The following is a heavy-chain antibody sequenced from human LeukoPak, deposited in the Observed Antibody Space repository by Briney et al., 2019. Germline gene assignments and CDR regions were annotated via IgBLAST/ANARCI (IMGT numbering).Heavy chain of an antibody. V-gene: IGHV1-2*02. CDR2: ISPYNGGT. D-gene: IGHD3-3*01. Sequence: ASVKVSCKASGYTFSGYYIHWVRQAPGQGLEWMGWISPYNGGTNYAQNFQGRITMTRDTSITTAYMELSRLRSDDTAVYYCARDPRYYDFWGGYYNEAYYYYYMDVWGKGSTVTVSS. CDR1: GYTFSGYY. J-gene: IGHJ6*03. CDR3: ARDPRYYDFWGGYYNEAYYYYYMDV.